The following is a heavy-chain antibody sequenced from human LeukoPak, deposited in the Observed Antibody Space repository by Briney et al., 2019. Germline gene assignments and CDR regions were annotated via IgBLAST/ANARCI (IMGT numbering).Heavy chain of an antibody. V-gene: IGHV3-23*01. CDR2: ISGSGGST. Sequence: GGSLRLFCAASGFTFSSYAMSWVRQAPGKGLEWVSAISGSGGSTYYADSVKGRFTISRDNSKNTLYLQMNSLRAEDTAVYYCAKDVRNSFAAYGMDVWGQGTTVTVSS. D-gene: IGHD2-21*01. CDR3: AKDVRNSFAAYGMDV. CDR1: GFTFSSYA. J-gene: IGHJ6*02.